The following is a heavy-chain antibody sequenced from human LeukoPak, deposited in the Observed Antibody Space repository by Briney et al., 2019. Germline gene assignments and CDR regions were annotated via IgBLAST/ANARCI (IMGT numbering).Heavy chain of an antibody. CDR1: GFTLSSYS. V-gene: IGHV3-21*01. CDR3: ARDRNYDILTGAIDY. J-gene: IGHJ4*02. D-gene: IGHD3-9*01. Sequence: GGSLRLSCAASGFTLSSYSMNWVRQAPGKGLEWVSSISSSSSYIYYADSVKGRFTISRDNAKNSLYLQMNSLRAEDTAVYYCARDRNYDILTGAIDYWGQGTLVTVSS. CDR2: ISSSSSYI.